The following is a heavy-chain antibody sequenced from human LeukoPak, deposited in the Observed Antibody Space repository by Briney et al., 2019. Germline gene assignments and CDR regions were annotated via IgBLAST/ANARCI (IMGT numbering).Heavy chain of an antibody. D-gene: IGHD6-13*01. CDR2: IYTSGST. J-gene: IGHJ4*02. CDR3: ARGKDSSSWFQYFDY. V-gene: IGHV4-4*07. CDR1: GGXISSYY. Sequence: SETLSLTCTVSGGXISSYYCSWIRQPAGKGLEWIGRIYTSGSTNYNPSLKSRVTMSVDTSKNQFSLKLSSVTAADTAVYYCARGKDSSSWFQYFDYWGQGTLVTVSS.